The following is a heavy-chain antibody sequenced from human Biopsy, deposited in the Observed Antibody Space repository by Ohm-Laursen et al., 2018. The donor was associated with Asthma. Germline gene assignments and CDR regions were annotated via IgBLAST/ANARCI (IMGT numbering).Heavy chain of an antibody. V-gene: IGHV3-48*02. CDR2: ISRSSSTI. Sequence: GSLRLSCSASGFTFSSYSMNWVRQAPGKGLEWVSYISRSSSTIYYADSVKGRFTISRDNAKNSLYLQMNSLRDKDTAVYYCARFKRGYSYGYAGVFDYWGQGTLVTVSS. CDR3: ARFKRGYSYGYAGVFDY. CDR1: GFTFSSYS. D-gene: IGHD5-18*01. J-gene: IGHJ4*02.